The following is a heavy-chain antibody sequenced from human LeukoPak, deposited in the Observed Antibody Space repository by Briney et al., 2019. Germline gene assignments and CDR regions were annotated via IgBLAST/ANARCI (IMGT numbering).Heavy chain of an antibody. V-gene: IGHV3-30*03. CDR2: ISYDGSNK. Sequence: PGGSLRLSCAASGFTFSSYGMHWVRQAPGKGLEWVAVISYDGSNKYYADSVKGRFTISRDNAKNSLYLQMNSLRAEDTAVYYCAQGKPYYYDSSGYYYARRPYYGMDVWGQGTTVTVSS. J-gene: IGHJ6*02. CDR1: GFTFSSYG. D-gene: IGHD3-22*01. CDR3: AQGKPYYYDSSGYYYARRPYYGMDV.